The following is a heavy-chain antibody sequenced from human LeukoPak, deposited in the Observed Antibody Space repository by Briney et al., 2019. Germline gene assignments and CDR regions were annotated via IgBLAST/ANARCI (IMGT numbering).Heavy chain of an antibody. V-gene: IGHV4-31*03. CDR3: ARGPSSSEWFDP. CDR1: GGSISSGGYY. CDR2: IYYSGST. J-gene: IGHJ5*02. D-gene: IGHD6-6*01. Sequence: PSQTLSLTCTVSGGSISSGGYYWSWIRQHPGKGLEWIGYIYYSGSTYYNPSLKSRVTISVDTSKNQFSLKLSSVTAADTAVYYCARGPSSSEWFDPWGQGTLVTVSS.